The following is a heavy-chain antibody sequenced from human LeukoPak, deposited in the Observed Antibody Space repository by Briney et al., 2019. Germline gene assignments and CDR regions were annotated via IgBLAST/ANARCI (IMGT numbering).Heavy chain of an antibody. J-gene: IGHJ6*02. V-gene: IGHV3-21*01. CDR2: ISGSGAYT. CDR3: ARDGIVVVPAAMGGYYYYYGMDV. Sequence: GGSLRLSCAASGFTFSSYAMTWVRQAPGEGLEWASAISGSGAYTQYADSVKGRFTISRDNAKNSLYLQMNSLRAEDTAVYYCARDGIVVVPAAMGGYYYYYGMDVWDQGTTVTVSS. CDR1: GFTFSSYA. D-gene: IGHD2-2*01.